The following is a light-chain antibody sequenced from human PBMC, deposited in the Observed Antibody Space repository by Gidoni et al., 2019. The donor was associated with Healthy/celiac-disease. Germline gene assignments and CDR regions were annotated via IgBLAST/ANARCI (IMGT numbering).Light chain of an antibody. Sequence: SYELPQPPSVSVSPGQTASITCSGDKLGDKYACWYQQKPGQAPVLVIYQDSKRPPGIPERFSGSNSGNTATLTISGTQAMDEADYYCQAWDSSPHVVFGGGTKLTVL. CDR2: QDS. CDR3: QAWDSSPHVV. CDR1: KLGDKY. V-gene: IGLV3-1*01. J-gene: IGLJ2*01.